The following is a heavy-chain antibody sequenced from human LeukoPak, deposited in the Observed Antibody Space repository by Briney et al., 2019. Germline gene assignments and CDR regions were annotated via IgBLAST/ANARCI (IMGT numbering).Heavy chain of an antibody. CDR3: ARDRFPAPYCGGDCYNWFDP. CDR1: GGTFSSYA. Sequence: ASVKVSCKASGGTFSSYAISWGRQAPGQGLEWMGGIIPIFGTANYAQKFQGRVTITADESTSTAYMELSSLRSEDTAVYYCARDRFPAPYCGGDCYNWFDPWGQGTLVTVSS. CDR2: IIPIFGTA. V-gene: IGHV1-69*13. J-gene: IGHJ5*02. D-gene: IGHD2-21*02.